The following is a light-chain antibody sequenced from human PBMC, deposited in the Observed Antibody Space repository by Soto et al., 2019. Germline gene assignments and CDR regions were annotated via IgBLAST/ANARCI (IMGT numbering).Light chain of an antibody. J-gene: IGLJ2*01. CDR1: SSDIGAYNY. CDR2: DVY. V-gene: IGLV2-11*01. Sequence: QSSLTQPRSVSGSPGQSVTISCTGTSSDIGAYNYVSWYQQYSGKAPKLMLFDVYKRPSGVPDRFSGSKSDNTASLTISGLQAEDDADYYCCSYAGSYTDVIFGGGTKLTVL. CDR3: CSYAGSYTDVI.